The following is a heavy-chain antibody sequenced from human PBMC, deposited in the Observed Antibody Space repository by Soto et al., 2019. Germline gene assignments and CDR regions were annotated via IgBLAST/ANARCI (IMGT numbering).Heavy chain of an antibody. V-gene: IGHV4-31*03. Sequence: QVQLQESGPGLVKPSQTLSLTCTVSGGSISSGGYYWSWIRQHPGKGLEWIGYIYYSGSTYYNPSLKSRVTIPVDTSKNQFSLKLSSVTAADTAVYYCARTNTAMVETYYYYYGMDVWGQGTTVTVSS. CDR3: ARTNTAMVETYYYYYGMDV. D-gene: IGHD5-18*01. CDR1: GGSISSGGYY. J-gene: IGHJ6*02. CDR2: IYYSGST.